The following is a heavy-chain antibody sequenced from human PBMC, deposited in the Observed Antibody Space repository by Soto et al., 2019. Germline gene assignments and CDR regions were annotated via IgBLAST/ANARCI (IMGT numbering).Heavy chain of an antibody. D-gene: IGHD3-22*01. J-gene: IGHJ5*02. V-gene: IGHV1-69*01. Sequence: ASVKVSCKASGGTFSSYAISWVRQAPGQGLEWMGGIIPIFGTANYARKFQGRVTITADESTSTAYMELSSLRSEDTAVYYCARAVDDNSGYPYNWFDPWGQGTLVTVSS. CDR2: IIPIFGTA. CDR3: ARAVDDNSGYPYNWFDP. CDR1: GGTFSSYA.